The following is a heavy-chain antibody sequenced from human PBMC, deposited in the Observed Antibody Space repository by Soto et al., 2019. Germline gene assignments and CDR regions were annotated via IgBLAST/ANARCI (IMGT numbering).Heavy chain of an antibody. J-gene: IGHJ4*02. CDR3: ARESVAGPGQFDY. Sequence: QVQLQESGPGLVKPSGTLSLTCAVSGGSINSNNWWSWVRQPPGKALEWIGKIYHGESTNYNPSPKSRVTMSVDKSENQFSLRLSSVTAADTAVYYCARESVAGPGQFDYWGQGTLVTVSS. CDR2: IYHGEST. CDR1: GGSINSNNW. D-gene: IGHD6-19*01. V-gene: IGHV4-4*02.